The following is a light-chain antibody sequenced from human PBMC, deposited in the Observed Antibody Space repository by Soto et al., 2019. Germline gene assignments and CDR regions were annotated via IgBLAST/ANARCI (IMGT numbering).Light chain of an antibody. J-gene: IGLJ3*02. CDR3: ATWDDSLSGWV. CDR2: RNN. CDR1: SSNIGSNY. Sequence: VLIQPPSASGTPGQRVTISCSGRSSNIGSNYVYWYQQLPGTAPKLLISRNNERPSGVPDRFSGSKSGTSASLAISGLRSEDETDYYCATWDDSLSGWVFGGGTKVTVL. V-gene: IGLV1-47*01.